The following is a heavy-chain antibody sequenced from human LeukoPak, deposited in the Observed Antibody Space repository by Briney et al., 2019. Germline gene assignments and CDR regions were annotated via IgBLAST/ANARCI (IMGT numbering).Heavy chain of an antibody. D-gene: IGHD5-12*01. J-gene: IGHJ4*02. V-gene: IGHV3-15*01. CDR2: IKKKADGGTV. CDR1: GFIFSSYS. CDR3: TTSTRRYAMLDY. Sequence: GGSLRPSCAASGFIFSSYSMNWVRQAPGKGLEWVGRIKKKADGGTVEYSTPVKGRFTISRDDSKNTLYLQMNSLETEDTAVYYCTTSTRRYAMLDYWGQGTLVSVSS.